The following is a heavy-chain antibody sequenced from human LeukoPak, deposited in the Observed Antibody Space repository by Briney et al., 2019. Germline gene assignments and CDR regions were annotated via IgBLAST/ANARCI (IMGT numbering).Heavy chain of an antibody. CDR3: ARAAYDFWSGSLHDAFDI. D-gene: IGHD3-3*01. Sequence: SETLSLTCTVSGGSISSYYWSWLRQPPGKGLEWIGYIYYSGSTNYNPSLKSRVTISVDTSKNQFSLKLSSVTAADTAAYYCARAAYDFWSGSLHDAFDIWGQGTMVTVSS. CDR1: GGSISSYY. CDR2: IYYSGST. V-gene: IGHV4-59*01. J-gene: IGHJ3*02.